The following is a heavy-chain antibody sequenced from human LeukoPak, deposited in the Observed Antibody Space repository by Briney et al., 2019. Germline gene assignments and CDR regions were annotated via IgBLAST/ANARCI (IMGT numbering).Heavy chain of an antibody. V-gene: IGHV3-23*01. CDR3: AKDYGDYGGFDY. Sequence: GSLRLSCAASGFTFSSYAMSWVRQAPGKGLEWVSAISGSGGSTYYADSVKGRFTISRDNSKNTLYLQMNSLRAEDTAVYYCAKDYGDYGGFDYWGRGTLVTVSS. CDR2: ISGSGGST. J-gene: IGHJ4*02. D-gene: IGHD4-17*01. CDR1: GFTFSSYA.